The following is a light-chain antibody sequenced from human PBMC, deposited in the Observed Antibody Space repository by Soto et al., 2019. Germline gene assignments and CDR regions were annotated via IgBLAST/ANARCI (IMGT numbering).Light chain of an antibody. CDR1: RTVHSN. V-gene: IGKV3-15*01. J-gene: IGKJ5*01. CDR2: GAS. Sequence: EIVMTQSPATVSVSPGDRVTLSCRASRTVHSNVAWYQHKPGQAPRLLIFGASTGATGVPARFSGSGTGTEFTLTISNVQSEDSAVYYCQQYHNWPPITFGQGTRLEIK. CDR3: QQYHNWPPIT.